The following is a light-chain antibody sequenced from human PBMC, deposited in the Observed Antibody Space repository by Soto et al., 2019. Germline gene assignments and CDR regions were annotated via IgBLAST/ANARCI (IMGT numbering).Light chain of an antibody. CDR1: KIGFKS. V-gene: IGLV3-21*02. J-gene: IGLJ1*01. CDR2: DDS. CDR3: QLWHSADHDYV. Sequence: SYELTQPPSLSVAPGQTATITCGGKKIGFKSVNWYQQEPGQAPVLVVYDDSARPSGVPARFSGSSYGNTATLTISRVEAGDEADYYCQLWHSADHDYVFGSGTKLTV.